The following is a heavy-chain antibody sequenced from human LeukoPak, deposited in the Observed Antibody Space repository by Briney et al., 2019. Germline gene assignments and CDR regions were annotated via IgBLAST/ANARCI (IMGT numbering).Heavy chain of an antibody. CDR1: GYTFTSYA. CDR2: INPNSGGT. V-gene: IGHV1-2*02. Sequence: GASVKVSCKASGYTFTSYAMNWVRQAPGQGLEWMGWINPNSGGTNYAQKFQGRVTMTRDTSISTAYMELSRLRSDDTAVYYCARGVGATDYWGQGTLVTVSS. D-gene: IGHD1-26*01. J-gene: IGHJ4*02. CDR3: ARGVGATDY.